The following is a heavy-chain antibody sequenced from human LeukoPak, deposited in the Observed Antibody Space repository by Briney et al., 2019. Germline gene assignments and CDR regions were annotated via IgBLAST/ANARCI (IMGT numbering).Heavy chain of an antibody. V-gene: IGHV3-64*01. J-gene: IGHJ6*03. D-gene: IGHD3-3*01. Sequence: GGSLRLSCAASGFTFSSYAMHWVRQAPGKGLEYVSAISSNGGSTYYANSVKGRFTISRDNSKNTLYLQMGSLRAEDMAGYYCARDALRFLEWLLVPSYYYMDVGGKETTVSVSS. CDR1: GFTFSSYA. CDR2: ISSNGGST. CDR3: ARDALRFLEWLLVPSYYYMDV.